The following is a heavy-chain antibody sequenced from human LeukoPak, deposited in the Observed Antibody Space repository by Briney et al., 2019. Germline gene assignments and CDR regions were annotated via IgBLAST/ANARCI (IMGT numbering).Heavy chain of an antibody. CDR2: INPDSGVS. Sequence: ASVKVSSKASGYIFTNFYIHWVRQAPGQGLEWMGWINPDSGVSTCSQKFQGRVTTTRDTPISTVYLELRSLRSDDTAVYYCARAGPTSTRLSPGGSFDYWGQGALVTVSS. J-gene: IGHJ4*02. CDR3: ARAGPTSTRLSPGGSFDY. V-gene: IGHV1-2*02. CDR1: GYIFTNFY. D-gene: IGHD3-16*01.